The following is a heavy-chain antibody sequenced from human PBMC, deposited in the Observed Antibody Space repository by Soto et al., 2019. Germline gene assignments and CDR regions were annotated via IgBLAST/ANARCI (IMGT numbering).Heavy chain of an antibody. D-gene: IGHD3-10*01. V-gene: IGHV1-69*02. Sequence: ASVKVSCKASGGTFSSYTISWVRQAPGQGLEWMGRIIPILGIANYAQKFQGRVTITADKSTSTAYMELSSLRSEDTAVYYCARGVPYPMHYYYYGMDVWGQGTTVTVSS. CDR3: ARGVPYPMHYYYYGMDV. CDR1: GGTFSSYT. CDR2: IIPILGIA. J-gene: IGHJ6*02.